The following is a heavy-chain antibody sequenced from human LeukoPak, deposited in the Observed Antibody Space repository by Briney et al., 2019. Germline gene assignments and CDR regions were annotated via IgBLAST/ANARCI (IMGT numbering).Heavy chain of an antibody. CDR2: MSGNGANT. CDR1: GFSFSTSA. CDR3: AKDHGRSNGRHSFDH. D-gene: IGHD6-19*01. J-gene: IGHJ4*02. V-gene: IGHV3-23*01. Sequence: GGSLRLSCAASGFSFSTSAMTWVRQTPGMGLEYVSAMSGNGANTYYADSVKGRFTIPRDISKNTLYLQMSSLRAEDTAIYSCAKDHGRSNGRHSFDHWGQGILVNVSP.